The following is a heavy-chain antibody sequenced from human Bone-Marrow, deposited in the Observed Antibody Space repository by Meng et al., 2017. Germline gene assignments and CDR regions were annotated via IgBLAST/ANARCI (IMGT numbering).Heavy chain of an antibody. V-gene: IGHV1-18*01. CDR3: ARDYANKVDY. CDR1: GYIFSSSG. CDR2: ISAYNGDT. J-gene: IGHJ4*02. D-gene: IGHD2-2*01. Sequence: QVQLVQSGAEMKKPGAKVKVSCKASGYIFSSSGISWVRQAPRQGLEWMGWISAYNGDTKYAPELQGRVSVTTDTSTYTAYMELRSLRSDDTAIYYCARDYANKVDYWGQGTLVTVSS.